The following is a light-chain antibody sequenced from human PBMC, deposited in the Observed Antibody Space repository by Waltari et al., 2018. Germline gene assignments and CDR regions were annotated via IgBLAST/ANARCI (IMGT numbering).Light chain of an antibody. CDR1: HGIRKD. CDR3: LQDFANPRT. J-gene: IGKJ1*01. CDR2: AAS. V-gene: IGKV1-6*01. Sequence: AFQVTQSPSSLSASVGDRVTISCRARHGIRKDLGWYQQKPGKAPRLLIYAASNSKSVVPSRSSGSGSSTDFTLSISSLQSEDYATYYCLQDFANPRTVGQGTKVEIK.